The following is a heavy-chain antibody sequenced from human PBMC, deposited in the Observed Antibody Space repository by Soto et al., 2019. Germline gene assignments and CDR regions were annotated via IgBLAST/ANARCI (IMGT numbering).Heavy chain of an antibody. CDR2: AYYRSRWIY. V-gene: IGHV6-1*01. CDR3: TRETFGARDY. J-gene: IGHJ4*02. D-gene: IGHD3-10*01. CDR1: GDSVSNNGAT. Sequence: SQTLSLTCAISGDSVSNNGATWNWIRQSPSRGLEWLGRAYYRSRWIYDYAMSVKSRISINPDTSKNQVSLQLNSVTPADTAVYYCTRETFGARDYWGQGTLVTVSS.